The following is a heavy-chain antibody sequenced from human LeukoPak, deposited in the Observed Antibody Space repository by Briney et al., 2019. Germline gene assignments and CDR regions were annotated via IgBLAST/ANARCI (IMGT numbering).Heavy chain of an antibody. V-gene: IGHV3-7*01. D-gene: IGHD3-22*01. CDR2: IKQDGSEK. CDR1: GFTFSSYW. J-gene: IGHJ4*02. CDR3: ASRQYDSSGYYPFGY. Sequence: GGSLRLSCAASGFTFSSYWMSWVRQAPGRGLEWVANIKQDGSEKYYVDSVKGRFTISRDNAKSSLYLQMNSLRAEDTAVYYCASRQYDSSGYYPFGYWGQGTLATVSS.